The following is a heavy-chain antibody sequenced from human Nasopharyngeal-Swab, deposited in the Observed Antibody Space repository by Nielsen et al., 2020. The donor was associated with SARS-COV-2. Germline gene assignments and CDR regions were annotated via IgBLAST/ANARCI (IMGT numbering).Heavy chain of an antibody. Sequence: SETLSLTCTVSGGSISSSSYYWGWIRQPPGKGLEWIGSIYYSGSTYYNPSLKSRVTISVDTSKNQFSLKLGTVTAADTAVYYCAGHHRTWLQIRMDWFDPWGQGTLVTVSS. J-gene: IGHJ5*02. D-gene: IGHD5-24*01. V-gene: IGHV4-39*01. CDR2: IYYSGST. CDR1: GGSISSSSYY. CDR3: AGHHRTWLQIRMDWFDP.